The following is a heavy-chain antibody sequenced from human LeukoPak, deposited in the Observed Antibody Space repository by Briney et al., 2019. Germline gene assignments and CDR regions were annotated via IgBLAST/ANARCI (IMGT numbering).Heavy chain of an antibody. J-gene: IGHJ4*02. CDR3: ARADSITGSDY. D-gene: IGHD1-20*01. CDR2: INEDGSEK. V-gene: IGHV3-7*01. Sequence: PGGSLRLSCAASGFTFSRYSMTWVRQAPGKGLEGVANINEDGSEKYYVDSVKGRFTISRDNAKNSLYLQMSSLGPEDTAVYYCARADSITGSDYWGQGTLVTVSS. CDR1: GFTFSRYS.